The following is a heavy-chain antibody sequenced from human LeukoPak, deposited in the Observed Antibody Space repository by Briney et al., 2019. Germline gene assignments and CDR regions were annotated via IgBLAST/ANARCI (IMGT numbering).Heavy chain of an antibody. Sequence: SETLSLTCAVYGGSFSGYYWSWIRQPPGKGLEWIGEINHSGSTNYNPSLKSRVTISVDTSKNQFSLKLSSVTAADTAVYYCARGGRYYGSGSYYRKNYYYYYMDGWGKGTTVTVSS. CDR2: INHSGST. J-gene: IGHJ6*03. CDR3: ARGGRYYGSGSYYRKNYYYYYMDG. D-gene: IGHD3-10*01. CDR1: GGSFSGYY. V-gene: IGHV4-34*01.